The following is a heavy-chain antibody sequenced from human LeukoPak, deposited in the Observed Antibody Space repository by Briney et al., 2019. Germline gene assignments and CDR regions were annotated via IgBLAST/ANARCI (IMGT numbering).Heavy chain of an antibody. CDR1: GGSISSGGYS. D-gene: IGHD3-10*01. CDR3: ARGGGFGELMKNAFDI. CDR2: IYHSGST. V-gene: IGHV4-30-2*01. Sequence: SQTLSLTCAVSGGSISSGGYSWSWIRQPPGKGLEWIGYIYHSGSTYYNPSLKSRVTISVDSSKNQFSLKLSSVTAADTAVYYCARGGGFGELMKNAFDIWGQGTMVTVSS. J-gene: IGHJ3*02.